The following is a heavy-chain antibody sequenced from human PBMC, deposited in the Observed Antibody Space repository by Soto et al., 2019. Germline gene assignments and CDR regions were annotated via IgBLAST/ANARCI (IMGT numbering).Heavy chain of an antibody. CDR2: IWYDGSNK. D-gene: IGHD2-21*02. V-gene: IGHV3-33*01. J-gene: IGHJ4*02. CDR1: GFTFSSYG. Sequence: ESGGGVVQPGRSLRLSCAASGFTFSSYGMHWVRQAPGKGLEWVAVIWYDGSNKYYADSVKGRFTISRDNSKNTLYLQMNSLRAEDTAVYYCARDRIVVVTAIPSYYFDYWGQGTLVTVSS. CDR3: ARDRIVVVTAIPSYYFDY.